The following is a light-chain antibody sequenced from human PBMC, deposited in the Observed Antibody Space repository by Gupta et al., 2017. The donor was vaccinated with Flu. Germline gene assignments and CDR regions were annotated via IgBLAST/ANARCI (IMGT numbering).Light chain of an antibody. CDR1: QGISSY. J-gene: IGKJ2*01. CDR3: QQRDSSPYT. V-gene: IGKV1-39*01. Sequence: DIQMTQDSSSLSASVGDRVTITCRASQGISSYLNWYQQKPGKAPNLLIYSAFNLQSGVPSRFSGSGSGTDYTLTISRLQPEDFATYYCQQRDSSPYTFGQGTKMEIK. CDR2: SAF.